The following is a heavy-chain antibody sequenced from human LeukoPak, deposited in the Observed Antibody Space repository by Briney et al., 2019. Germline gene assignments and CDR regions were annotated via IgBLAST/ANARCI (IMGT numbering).Heavy chain of an antibody. J-gene: IGHJ4*02. CDR3: ARVGRNGWDFDH. CDR2: INEGGGLT. Sequence: GGSLRLSCAASGFTFSASWITWVRQAPGKGLEWVTIINEGGGLTSYVDSVKGRFSISRDNSKNSLSLQMSTLRDEDTAMYYCARVGRNGWDFDHWGQGTLVTVSS. CDR1: GFTFSASW. V-gene: IGHV3-7*01. D-gene: IGHD6-19*01.